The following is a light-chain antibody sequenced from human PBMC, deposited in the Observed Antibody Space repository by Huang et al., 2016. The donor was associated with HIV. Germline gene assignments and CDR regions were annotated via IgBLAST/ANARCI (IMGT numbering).Light chain of an antibody. CDR3: QQTYSAPPYT. V-gene: IGKV1-39*01. Sequence: DIQMTQSPSSLSASVGDRVTITCRASQNIGTYLNWYQQKPGKAPSRLIYAASSLQSGVPSRCGGGGAGAEFTLTISSLQPEDFATYYCQQTYSAPPYTFAQGTKLEIK. CDR2: AAS. CDR1: QNIGTY. J-gene: IGKJ2*01.